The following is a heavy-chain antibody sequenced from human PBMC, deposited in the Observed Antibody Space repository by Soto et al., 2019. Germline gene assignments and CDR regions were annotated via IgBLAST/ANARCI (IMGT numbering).Heavy chain of an antibody. V-gene: IGHV1-2*04. CDR1: GYTFTGYY. J-gene: IGHJ3*02. D-gene: IGHD6-13*01. Sequence: GASVKVSCKGSGYTFTGYYMHWGRQAPGQGLEWMGWINPNSGGTNYAQKFQGWVTMTRDTSISTAYMELSRLRSDDTAVYYCARASSSWAEAFDIWGQGTMVTVSS. CDR3: ARASSSWAEAFDI. CDR2: INPNSGGT.